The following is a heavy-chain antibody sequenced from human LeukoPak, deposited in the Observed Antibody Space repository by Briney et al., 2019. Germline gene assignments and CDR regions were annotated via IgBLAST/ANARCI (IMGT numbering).Heavy chain of an antibody. J-gene: IGHJ6*02. V-gene: IGHV3-7*01. D-gene: IGHD3-10*01. Sequence: GGSLRLSCAASGFTFSSYWMSWVRQAPGKGLEWVANIKQDGIEKYYVDSVKGRFTISRDNDKNSLYLQMNSLRAEATAVYYCAREHYYGSGSHPHYYYGMDVWGQGTTVTVSS. CDR1: GFTFSSYW. CDR2: IKQDGIEK. CDR3: AREHYYGSGSHPHYYYGMDV.